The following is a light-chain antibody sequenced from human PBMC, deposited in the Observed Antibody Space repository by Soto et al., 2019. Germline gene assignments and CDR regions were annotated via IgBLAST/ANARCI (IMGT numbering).Light chain of an antibody. CDR2: EVS. J-gene: IGLJ3*02. CDR1: SSGVGGYNY. CDR3: SSYTSSSTLGV. Sequence: QSAVTQPASVSGSPGQSITISCTGTSSGVGGYNYVSWYQQHPGKAPKLMIYEVSNRPSGVSNRFSGSKSGNTASLTISGLQAQDEADYYCSSYTSSSTLGVFGGGTKLTVL. V-gene: IGLV2-14*01.